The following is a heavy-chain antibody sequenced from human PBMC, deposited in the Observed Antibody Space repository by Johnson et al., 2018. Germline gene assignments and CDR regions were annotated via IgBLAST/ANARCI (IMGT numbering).Heavy chain of an antibody. Sequence: EVQLVESGGGLVQPGGSLRLSCAVSGFTFSDYSINWVRQAPGKGLEWLAYISFRNNIIYYADSVKGRFILSRDNAKNSLYLQMISLRAEDTAVYYWAKEGALFDAFDIWGQGTMVTVSS. CDR2: ISFRNNII. J-gene: IGHJ3*02. CDR1: GFTFSDYS. V-gene: IGHV3-48*01. CDR3: AKEGALFDAFDI.